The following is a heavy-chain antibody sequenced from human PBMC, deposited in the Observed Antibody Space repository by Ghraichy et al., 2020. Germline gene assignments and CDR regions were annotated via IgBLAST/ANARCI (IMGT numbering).Heavy chain of an antibody. Sequence: SETLSLTCTVSGDSIESNHWSWIRQPPGKGLEWIGYIYYSGSTNTNPALKSRVTMSVDTSKNQFSLNLSSVTAADTAMYYCASGQWLARFEYWGQGTLVTVSS. CDR3: ASGQWLARFEY. V-gene: IGHV4-59*03. D-gene: IGHD6-19*01. CDR2: IYYSGST. CDR1: GDSIESNH. J-gene: IGHJ4*02.